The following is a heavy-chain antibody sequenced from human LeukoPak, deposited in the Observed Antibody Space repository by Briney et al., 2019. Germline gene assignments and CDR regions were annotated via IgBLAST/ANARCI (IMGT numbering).Heavy chain of an antibody. V-gene: IGHV1-2*02. CDR2: INPNTGGT. CDR3: ARVHATGYFSLDLGY. Sequence: ASVRVSCKASGYTFTGYFMHWVRQAPGQGLDWMGWINPNTGGTKYAQKFQGRVTMTRDTSIGTAYMELSTVTSDDTAVYFCARVHATGYFSLDLGYWGQGTLVTVSS. CDR1: GYTFTGYF. J-gene: IGHJ4*02. D-gene: IGHD3-9*01.